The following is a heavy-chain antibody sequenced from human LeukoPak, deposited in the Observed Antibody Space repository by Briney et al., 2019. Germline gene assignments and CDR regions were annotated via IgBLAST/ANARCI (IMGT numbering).Heavy chain of an antibody. J-gene: IGHJ4*02. V-gene: IGHV1-69*13. CDR3: YYYGSGSYPQGDY. D-gene: IGHD3-10*01. Sequence: GASVKVSCKASGGTFSSYAISWVRQAPGQGLEWMGGIIPIFGTANYAQKFQGRVTITADESTSTAYVELSSLRSEDTAVYYCYYYGSGSYPQGDYWGQGTLVTVSS. CDR2: IIPIFGTA. CDR1: GGTFSSYA.